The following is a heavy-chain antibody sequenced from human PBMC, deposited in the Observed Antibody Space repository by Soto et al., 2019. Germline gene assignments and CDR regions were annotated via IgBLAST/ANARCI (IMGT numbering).Heavy chain of an antibody. CDR1: GFTFSFYP. V-gene: IGHV3-30-3*01. Sequence: PGGSLRLSCAASGFTFSFYPMHWVRQAPGKGLEWVALISSDGNTTDFADSVKGRFTISRDNSKNTLYLQMDSLRFDDTAVYYCASLYYFDSTGIREWGPGTLVTVSS. D-gene: IGHD3-22*01. J-gene: IGHJ4*02. CDR3: ASLYYFDSTGIRE. CDR2: ISSDGNTT.